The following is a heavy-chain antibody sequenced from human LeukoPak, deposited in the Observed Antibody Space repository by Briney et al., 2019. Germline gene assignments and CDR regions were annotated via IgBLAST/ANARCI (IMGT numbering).Heavy chain of an antibody. CDR3: AGKLYESNRGSRDF. CDR2: INPNSGGT. D-gene: IGHD2/OR15-2a*01. Sequence: ASVKVSCTASGYTFTGYYMHWVRQAPGQGLEWMGWINPNSGGTNYAQKFQGRVTMTRDTSISTAYMESSRLRSDDTAVYYCAGKLYESNRGSRDFRGQGTLVTVSS. J-gene: IGHJ1*01. CDR1: GYTFTGYY. V-gene: IGHV1-2*02.